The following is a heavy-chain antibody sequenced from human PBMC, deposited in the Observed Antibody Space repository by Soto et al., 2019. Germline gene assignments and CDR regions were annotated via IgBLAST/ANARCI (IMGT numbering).Heavy chain of an antibody. CDR1: GFILSGYD. Sequence: GGSLRLSCVASGFILSGYDMHWVRQATGEGLEWVSAIGTAGDPYYSGSVKGRFTISRGNAENSVYLQMNSLRAGDTAVYYCAREGYDSSGYYFYAMDVWGPGTKVTVYS. J-gene: IGHJ6*02. D-gene: IGHD3-22*01. CDR2: IGTAGDP. V-gene: IGHV3-13*05. CDR3: AREGYDSSGYYFYAMDV.